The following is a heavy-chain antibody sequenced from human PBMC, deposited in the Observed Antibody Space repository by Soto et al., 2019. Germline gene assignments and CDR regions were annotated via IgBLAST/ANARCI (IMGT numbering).Heavy chain of an antibody. CDR3: ARGDGDYYDGNGYLGRH. V-gene: IGHV3-74*01. D-gene: IGHD3-22*01. CDR1: GFTFSSYW. Sequence: EVQLVESGGGSVQPGGSLRLSSAASGFTFSSYWMHWVRQAPGKGLVWVSRIKSDGSGTYYADSVKGRLTISRDNAKNTLYLQMNSLRAEDTAVYYCARGDGDYYDGNGYLGRHWGQGTLVTVSS. J-gene: IGHJ4*02. CDR2: IKSDGSGT.